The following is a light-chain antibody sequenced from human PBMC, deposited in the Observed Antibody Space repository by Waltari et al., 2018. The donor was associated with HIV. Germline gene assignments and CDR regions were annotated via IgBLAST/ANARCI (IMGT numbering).Light chain of an antibody. Sequence: QSVLTQPPSASGTPGQTVTISCSGGRSNIGSNTVNWYQQLPGTAPKLVMFINNPRPSGGPDRFSGSKSGTSASLAISGLQSEDEADYYCAAWDDRLNGVVFGGGTKLTVL. CDR1: RSNIGSNT. V-gene: IGLV1-44*01. J-gene: IGLJ3*02. CDR2: INN. CDR3: AAWDDRLNGVV.